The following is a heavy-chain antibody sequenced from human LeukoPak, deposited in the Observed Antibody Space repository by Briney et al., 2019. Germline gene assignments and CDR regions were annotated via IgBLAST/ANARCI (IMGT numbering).Heavy chain of an antibody. CDR1: GFTFSSYS. Sequence: GGSLRLSCAASGFTFSSYSMNWVRQAPGKGLEWVSYISSSSSTIYYADSVKGRFTISRDNAKNSLYLQMNSLRAEDTAVYYCARDPQSYLFDYWGQGTLVTVSS. J-gene: IGHJ4*02. CDR2: ISSSSSTI. V-gene: IGHV3-48*01. CDR3: ARDPQSYLFDY. D-gene: IGHD1-26*01.